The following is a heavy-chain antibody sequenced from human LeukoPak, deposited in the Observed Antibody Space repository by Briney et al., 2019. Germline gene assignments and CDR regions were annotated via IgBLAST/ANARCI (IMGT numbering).Heavy chain of an antibody. CDR2: IIPIFGTA. V-gene: IGHV1-69*13. D-gene: IGHD3-9*01. CDR3: ARVFVFDWSIDP. Sequence: GASVKVSCKASGGTFSSYAISWARQAPGQGLEWMGGIIPIFGTANYAQKFQGRVTITADEYTSTAYMELSSLRSEDTAVYYCARVFVFDWSIDPWGQGTLVTVSS. CDR1: GGTFSSYA. J-gene: IGHJ5*02.